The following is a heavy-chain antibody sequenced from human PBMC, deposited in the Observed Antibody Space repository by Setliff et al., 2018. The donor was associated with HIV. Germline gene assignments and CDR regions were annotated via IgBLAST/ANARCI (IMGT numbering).Heavy chain of an antibody. V-gene: IGHV4-39*07. CDR1: GDLIRNSYYY. Sequence: TSETLSLTCDVSGDLIRNSYYYWAWIRQSPGRGLEWIGSVYYSGITHYNPSLESRATISVDTSMNYLSLNLTSVTAADTAVYFCAKERYDSSGYSIDHYGMDVWGQGTTVTVSS. CDR3: AKERYDSSGYSIDHYGMDV. J-gene: IGHJ6*02. D-gene: IGHD3-22*01. CDR2: VYYSGIT.